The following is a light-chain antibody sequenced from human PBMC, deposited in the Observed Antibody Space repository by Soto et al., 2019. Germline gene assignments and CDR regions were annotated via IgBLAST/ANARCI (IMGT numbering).Light chain of an antibody. CDR1: SSDVGGYNF. CDR2: DVS. CDR3: SSYTTTTSLVV. Sequence: QSALTQPASVSGSPGQSITISCSGTSSDVGGYNFVSWYQVHPGKAPRLILYDVSSRPSGVSYRFSGSKSANTASLNTSRLPAGDEADYYCSSYTTTTSLVVFGGGTKVTVL. V-gene: IGLV2-14*03. J-gene: IGLJ2*01.